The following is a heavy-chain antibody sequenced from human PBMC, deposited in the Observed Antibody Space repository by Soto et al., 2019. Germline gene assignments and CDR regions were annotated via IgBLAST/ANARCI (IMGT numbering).Heavy chain of an antibody. Sequence: DEQLLESGGGLVQPGGARRLSCAAAGFTFKSFAMSWVRQAPGTGLEWVSSISGSGGSIYYADSVKGRFTISRDNSKTTLDLEMDSLKAEDTAVFYCAKGSSQWGSGAAFDLWGQGTMVIVSS. J-gene: IGHJ3*01. CDR1: GFTFKSFA. V-gene: IGHV3-23*01. CDR3: AKGSSQWGSGAAFDL. CDR2: ISGSGGSI. D-gene: IGHD6-6*01.